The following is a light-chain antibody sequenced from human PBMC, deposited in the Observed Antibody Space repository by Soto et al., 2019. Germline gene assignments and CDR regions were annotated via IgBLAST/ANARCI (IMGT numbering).Light chain of an antibody. Sequence: EILMTQSPGTLCLSPGERGTLSCRASQSVSSSYLAWYQQKPDQAPRLLIYDASSRATAIPARFSGSGSGTDFTLTISSLDPEDFAVYYCQQRSNWPHSITFGQGTRLEIK. CDR2: DAS. V-gene: IGKV3D-20*02. CDR3: QQRSNWPHSIT. J-gene: IGKJ5*01. CDR1: QSVSSSY.